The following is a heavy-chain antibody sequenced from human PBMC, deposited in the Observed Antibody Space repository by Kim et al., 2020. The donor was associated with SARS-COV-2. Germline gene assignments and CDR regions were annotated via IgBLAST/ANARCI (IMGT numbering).Heavy chain of an antibody. CDR1: GYSFTSYW. Sequence: GESLKISCKGSGYSFTSYWIGWVRQMPGKGLEWMGIIYPGDSDTRYSPSFQGQVTISADKSISTAYLQWSSLKASDTAMYYCARPPYGAEPPDAFDIWGQGTMVTVSS. CDR3: ARPPYGAEPPDAFDI. V-gene: IGHV5-51*01. CDR2: IYPGDSDT. D-gene: IGHD4-17*01. J-gene: IGHJ3*02.